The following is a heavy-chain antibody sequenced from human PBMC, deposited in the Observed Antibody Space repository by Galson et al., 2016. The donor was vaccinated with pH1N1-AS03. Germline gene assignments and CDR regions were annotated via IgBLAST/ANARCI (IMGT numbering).Heavy chain of an antibody. V-gene: IGHV1-2*06. CDR1: GYTFTDYY. CDR2: INPQSGFT. Sequence: SVKASCKASGYTFTDYYINWVRLAPGQGLEWMGRINPQSGFTNYAQAFQGRVTMTRDSSINTVYIELSSLTSDDTAIYYCARRGSQNGYLGDHFDYWGQGTLVTVSS. J-gene: IGHJ4*02. D-gene: IGHD5-24*01. CDR3: ARRGSQNGYLGDHFDY.